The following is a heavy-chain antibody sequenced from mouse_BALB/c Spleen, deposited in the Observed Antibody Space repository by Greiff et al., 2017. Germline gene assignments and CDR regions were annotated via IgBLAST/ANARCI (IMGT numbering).Heavy chain of an antibody. Sequence: EVKLMESGPELEKPGASVKISCKASGYSFTGYNMNWVKQSNGKSLEWIGNIDPYYGGTSYNQKFKGKATLTVDKSSSTAYMQLKSLTSEDSAVYYCARASYGNTWFAYWGQGTLVTVSA. CDR1: GYSFTGYN. V-gene: IGHV1-39*01. D-gene: IGHD2-10*01. CDR3: ARASYGNTWFAY. J-gene: IGHJ3*01. CDR2: IDPYYGGT.